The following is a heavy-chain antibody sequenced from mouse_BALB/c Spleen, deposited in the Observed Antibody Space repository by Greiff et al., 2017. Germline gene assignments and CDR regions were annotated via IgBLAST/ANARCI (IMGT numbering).Heavy chain of an antibody. Sequence: VQLQQSGAELVRSGASVKLSCTASGFNIKDYYMHWVKQRPEQGLEWIGWIDPENGDTEYAPKFQGKATMTADTSSNTAYLQLSSLTSEDTAVYYCNAPYGNCGAMDYWGQGTSVTVSS. CDR2: IDPENGDT. CDR3: NAPYGNCGAMDY. J-gene: IGHJ4*01. CDR1: GFNIKDYY. V-gene: IGHV14-4*02. D-gene: IGHD2-1*01.